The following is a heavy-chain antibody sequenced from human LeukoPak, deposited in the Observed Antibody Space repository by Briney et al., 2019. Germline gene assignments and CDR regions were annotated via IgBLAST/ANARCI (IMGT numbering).Heavy chain of an antibody. V-gene: IGHV1-69*05. CDR2: IIPIFGTA. CDR3: ARVGGYCSSTSCPREGFSAFDI. Sequence: ASVKVSCKASGGTFSSYAISWVRQAPGQGLEWMGGIIPIFGTANYAQKFQGRVTITTDESTSTAYMELSSLRSEDTAVYYCARVGGYCSSTSCPREGFSAFDIWGQGTMVTVSS. D-gene: IGHD2-2*01. J-gene: IGHJ3*02. CDR1: GGTFSSYA.